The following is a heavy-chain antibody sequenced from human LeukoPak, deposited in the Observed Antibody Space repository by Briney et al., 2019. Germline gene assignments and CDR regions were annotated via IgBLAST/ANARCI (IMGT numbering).Heavy chain of an antibody. V-gene: IGHV3-7*01. D-gene: IGHD5-12*01. CDR2: IKQDGSEK. J-gene: IGHJ4*02. Sequence: GGSLRLSCAASGFTFSSYWMSWVRQAPGKGLEWVANIKQDGSEKYYVDSVKGRSTISRDNAKNSLYLQMNSLRAEDTAVYYCARRGGYEGFGDFDYWGQGTLVTVSS. CDR1: GFTFSSYW. CDR3: ARRGGYEGFGDFDY.